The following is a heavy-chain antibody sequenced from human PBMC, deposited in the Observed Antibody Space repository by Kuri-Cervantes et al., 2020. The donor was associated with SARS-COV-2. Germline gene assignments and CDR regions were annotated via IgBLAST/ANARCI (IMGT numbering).Heavy chain of an antibody. Sequence: GESLKISCAASGFTFSSYGMHWVRQAPGKGLEWVAVISYDGSNKYYADSVKGRFTISRDNAKNSLYLQMNSLRAEDTAVYYCARDGGIAVAAHFDYWGQGTLVTVSS. D-gene: IGHD6-19*01. CDR2: ISYDGSNK. V-gene: IGHV3-30*03. CDR1: GFTFSSYG. CDR3: ARDGGIAVAAHFDY. J-gene: IGHJ4*02.